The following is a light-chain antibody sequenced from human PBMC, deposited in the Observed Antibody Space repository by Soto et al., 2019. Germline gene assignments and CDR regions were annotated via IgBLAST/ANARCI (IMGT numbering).Light chain of an antibody. V-gene: IGKV1-39*01. CDR2: AAS. CDR1: QSISSY. J-gene: IGKJ2*01. CDR3: QQSYSTRGYT. Sequence: DIQMTQSPSSLSSSVGDRVTITCRASQSISSYLTWYQQKPGKAPKLLIYAASSLPTGVPSRFSGSGSGTDFTLTISSRQPEDFATYYCQQSYSTRGYTFGQGTKLEIK.